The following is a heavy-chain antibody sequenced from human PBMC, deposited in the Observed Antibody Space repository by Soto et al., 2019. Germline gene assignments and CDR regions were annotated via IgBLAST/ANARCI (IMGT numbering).Heavy chain of an antibody. CDR2: ISYDGSNK. Sequence: GGSLRLSCAASGFTFSSYAMHWVRQAPGKGLEWVAVISYDGSNKYYADSVKGRFTISRDNSKNTLYLQMNSLRAEDTAVYYCARGLRELDAFDVWGQGTMVTVSS. D-gene: IGHD5-12*01. CDR3: ARGLRELDAFDV. J-gene: IGHJ3*01. V-gene: IGHV3-30-3*01. CDR1: GFTFSSYA.